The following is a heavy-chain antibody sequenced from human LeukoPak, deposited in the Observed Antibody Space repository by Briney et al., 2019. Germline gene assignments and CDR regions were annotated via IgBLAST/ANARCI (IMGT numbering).Heavy chain of an antibody. CDR1: GDYVCPRYY. CDR3: ARDGPSKSDC. Sequence: SETLSLPRCVSGDYVCPRYYWRWMRQPPGKGLEWIGSSGGSTYYNPSLKSRVTISVDTSRNPFSLKLTSVTAADTAVYYCARDGPSKSDCWGQGTLVTVSS. CDR2: SGGST. J-gene: IGHJ4*02. D-gene: IGHD3/OR15-3a*01. V-gene: IGHV4-38-2*02.